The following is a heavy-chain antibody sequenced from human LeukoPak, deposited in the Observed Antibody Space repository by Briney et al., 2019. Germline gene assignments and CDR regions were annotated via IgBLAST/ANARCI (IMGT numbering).Heavy chain of an antibody. CDR2: ISSSGSHM. CDR3: ARAGGYSSSDFDC. J-gene: IGHJ4*02. Sequence: GGSLRLSCAASGFTFRNYNMNWVRQAPGKGLEWVSSISSSGSHMYYADSVRGRFTISRDNAKNSLYLQVTSLRAEDTAVYYCARAGGYSSSDFDCWGQGTLVTVSS. V-gene: IGHV3-21*06. D-gene: IGHD6-6*01. CDR1: GFTFRNYN.